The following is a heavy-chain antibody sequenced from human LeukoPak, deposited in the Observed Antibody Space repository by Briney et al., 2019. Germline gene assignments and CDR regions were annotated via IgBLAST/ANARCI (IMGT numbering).Heavy chain of an antibody. V-gene: IGHV4-34*01. Sequence: TSETLSLTCAVYGGSFSGYYWSWIRQPPGKGLEWIGEINHSGSTNYNPSLKSRVTISVDTSKNQFSLKLSSVTAADTAVYYCARESGAAYYYYMDVWGKGTTVTVSS. CDR1: GGSFSGYY. CDR2: INHSGST. J-gene: IGHJ6*03. CDR3: ARESGAAYYYYMDV. D-gene: IGHD3-10*01.